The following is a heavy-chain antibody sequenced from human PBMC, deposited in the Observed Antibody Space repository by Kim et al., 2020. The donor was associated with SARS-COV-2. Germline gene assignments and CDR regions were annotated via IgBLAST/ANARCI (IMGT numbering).Heavy chain of an antibody. CDR3: ARGRLITIFGVVIEYYGMDV. D-gene: IGHD3-3*01. CDR1: GGSFSGYY. Sequence: SETLSLTCAVYGGSFSGYYWSWILQPPGKGLEWIGEINHSGSTNYNPSLKSRVTISVDTSKNQFSLKLSSVTAADTAVYYCARGRLITIFGVVIEYYGMDVWGQGTTVTVSS. V-gene: IGHV4-34*01. CDR2: INHSGST. J-gene: IGHJ6*02.